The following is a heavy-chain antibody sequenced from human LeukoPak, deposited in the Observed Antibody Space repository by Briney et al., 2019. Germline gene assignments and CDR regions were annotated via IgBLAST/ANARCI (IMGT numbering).Heavy chain of an antibody. CDR3: ARRAVANYYYYYMDV. J-gene: IGHJ6*03. CDR2: INPNSGGT. Sequence: GASVKVSCKASGYTFTGYYIHWVRQAPGQGLEWMGWINPNSGGTNYAQKFQGRVTMTRDTSISTAYMELSRLRSDDTAVYYCARRAVANYYYYYMDVWGKGTTVTVSS. CDR1: GYTFTGYY. D-gene: IGHD6-19*01. V-gene: IGHV1-2*02.